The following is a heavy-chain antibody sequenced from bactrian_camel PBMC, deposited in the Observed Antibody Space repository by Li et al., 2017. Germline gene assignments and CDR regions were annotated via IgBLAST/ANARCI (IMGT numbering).Heavy chain of an antibody. CDR2: ITSTNGP. V-gene: IGHV3S42*01. CDR1: GFTFSSYA. CDR3: AALDLSTTAIQARAVCGY. Sequence: VQLVESGGGLVQPGGSLRLSCAASGFTFSSYAMHWVRQAPGKGLEWVSLITSTNGPAYADSVKGRFTVSADKTKETLYLQMNSLKPADTAVYYCAALDLSTTAIQARAVCGYWGPGTQVTVS. J-gene: IGHJ6*01. D-gene: IGHD3*01.